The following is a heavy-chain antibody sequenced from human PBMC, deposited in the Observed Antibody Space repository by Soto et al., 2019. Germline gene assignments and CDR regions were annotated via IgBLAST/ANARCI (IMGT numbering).Heavy chain of an antibody. V-gene: IGHV3-21*01. CDR1: GFTFSSYS. CDR2: ISSSSSYI. Sequence: PGGSLRLSYAASGFTFSSYSMNWVRQAPGKGLEWVSSISSSSSYIYYADSVKGRFTISRDNAKNSLYLQMNSLRAEDTAVYYCAKQGFLEWLLYFDYWGQGTLVTVSS. D-gene: IGHD3-3*01. J-gene: IGHJ4*02. CDR3: AKQGFLEWLLYFDY.